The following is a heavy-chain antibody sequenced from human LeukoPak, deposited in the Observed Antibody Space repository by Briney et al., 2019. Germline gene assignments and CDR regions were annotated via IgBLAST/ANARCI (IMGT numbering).Heavy chain of an antibody. CDR3: ARRYGSGTTCYNFDL. D-gene: IGHD1-7*01. CDR2: IRPANSDT. J-gene: IGHJ4*02. V-gene: IGHV5-51*01. CDR1: GYTFTSHW. Sequence: GESLKISCKGSGYTFTSHWFARVRQMPAKGLQWMGIIRPANSDTRYSPSFEGQVTISADKSISTPYLQWSSLEASDTAMYYCARRYGSGTTCYNFDLWGQGTLVTVSS.